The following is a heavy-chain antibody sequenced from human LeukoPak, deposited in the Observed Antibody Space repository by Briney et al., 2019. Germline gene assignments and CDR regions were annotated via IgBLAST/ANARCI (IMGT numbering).Heavy chain of an antibody. CDR1: GFTFSSYA. J-gene: IGHJ4*02. V-gene: IGHV3-23*01. CDR2: ISGSGGST. CDR3: ARGYGGNSGAFDY. Sequence: GGSLRLSCAASGFTFSSYAMSWVRQAPGKGLEWVSAISGSGGSTYYADSVKGRFTISRDNSKNTLFLQMNSLRVEDTAIYHCARGYGGNSGAFDYWGQGSPVTVSS. D-gene: IGHD1-26*01.